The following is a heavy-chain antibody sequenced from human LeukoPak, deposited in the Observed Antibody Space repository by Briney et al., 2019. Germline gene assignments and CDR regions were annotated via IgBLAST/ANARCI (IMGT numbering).Heavy chain of an antibody. V-gene: IGHV3-23*01. CDR3: AKAWTYCSGGSCYYYYGMDV. Sequence: GGSLRLSCAASGFTFSSYAMSWVRQAPGKGLEWVSAISGGGGSTYYADSVKGRFTISRDNSKNTLCLQMNSLRAEDTAVYYCAKAWTYCSGGSCYYYYGMDVWGQGTTVTVSS. CDR2: ISGGGGST. D-gene: IGHD2-15*01. J-gene: IGHJ6*02. CDR1: GFTFSSYA.